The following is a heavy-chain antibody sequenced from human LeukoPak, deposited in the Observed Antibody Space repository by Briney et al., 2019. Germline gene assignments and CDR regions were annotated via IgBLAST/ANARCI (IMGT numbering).Heavy chain of an antibody. CDR1: GGTFSSYA. CDR3: ARTMVRGVTYYYYGMDV. J-gene: IGHJ6*02. D-gene: IGHD3-10*01. CDR2: IIPILGIA. V-gene: IGHV1-69*04. Sequence: SVKVSCKASGGTFSSYAISWVRQAPGQGHEWMGRIIPILGIANYAQKFQGRVTITADKSTSTAYMELSSLRSEDAAVYYCARTMVRGVTYYYYGMDVWGQGTTVTVSS.